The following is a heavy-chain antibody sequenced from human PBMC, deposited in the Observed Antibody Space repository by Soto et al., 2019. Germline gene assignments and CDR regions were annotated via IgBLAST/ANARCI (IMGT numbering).Heavy chain of an antibody. CDR3: ARWIDNGYFDY. CDR1: GFSFTSYS. Sequence: QGQLVQSGAEVKKPGASVKVSCGTSGFSFTSYSFHWVRQAPAQGLQWMGWINAGRGKTKYSQQFQGRVTLTWDTSANTVYMELSRLTSEDTSVFYCARWIDNGYFDYWGQGTLVTVSA. CDR2: INAGRGKT. D-gene: IGHD4-17*01. V-gene: IGHV1-3*01. J-gene: IGHJ4*02.